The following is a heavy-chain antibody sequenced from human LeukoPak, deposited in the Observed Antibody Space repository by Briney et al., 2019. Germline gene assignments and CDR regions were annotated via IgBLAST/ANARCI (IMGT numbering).Heavy chain of an antibody. CDR1: GSSLSGLS. V-gene: IGHV1-24*01. CDR2: FHPEDDEI. Sequence: GASVTVSCTVSGSSLSGLSMHWVRHSPPKGLEWLGGFHPEDDEIIYAQNLQGRVTVTEDTSTDTAYMELRSLRSEDTAVYYCVTGDHSPYYFHYWGQGTLVTVSS. J-gene: IGHJ4*02. CDR3: VTGDHSPYYFHY. D-gene: IGHD1-26*01.